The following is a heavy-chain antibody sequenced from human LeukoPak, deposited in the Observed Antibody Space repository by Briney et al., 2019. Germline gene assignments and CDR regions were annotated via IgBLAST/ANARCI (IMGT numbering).Heavy chain of an antibody. V-gene: IGHV3-23*01. CDR2: ISGSGGST. J-gene: IGHJ4*02. Sequence: PGGSLRLSCAASGFTFSSYAMSWVRQAPGKGLEWVSAISGSGGSTHYADSVKGRFTISRDNSKNTLYLEVISLTAEDTAVYYCAKDDAWLRFGEWSQGTLVTVSS. CDR1: GFTFSSYA. CDR3: AKDDAWLRFGE. D-gene: IGHD3-10*01.